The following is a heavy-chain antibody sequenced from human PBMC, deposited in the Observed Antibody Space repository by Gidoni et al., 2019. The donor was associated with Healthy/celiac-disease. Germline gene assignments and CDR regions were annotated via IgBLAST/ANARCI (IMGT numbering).Heavy chain of an antibody. CDR2: IYSGGST. Sequence: EVQLVESGGGLVQPGGSLRLSCAASGFTVSSNYMSWVRQAPGKGLEWVSVIYSGGSTYYADSVKGRFTISRHNSKNTLYLQMNSLRAEDTAVYYCARDRRGWGSYGLYYYYGMDVWGQGTTVTVSS. CDR3: ARDRRGWGSYGLYYYYGMDV. D-gene: IGHD5-18*01. V-gene: IGHV3-53*04. CDR1: GFTVSSNY. J-gene: IGHJ6*02.